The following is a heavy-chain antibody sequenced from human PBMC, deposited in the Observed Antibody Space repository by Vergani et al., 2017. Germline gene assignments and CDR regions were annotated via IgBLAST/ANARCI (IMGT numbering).Heavy chain of an antibody. Sequence: QLQLQESGPGLVKPSETLSLTCTVSGGSISSSSYYWGWIRQPPGKGLEWIGSIYYSGSTYYNPSLKSRVTISVDTSNNQFALKLSSVTAADTAVYYCARGGSRDCSGGSCYPYAFDIWGQGTMVTVSS. D-gene: IGHD2-15*01. CDR2: IYYSGST. CDR3: ARGGSRDCSGGSCYPYAFDI. J-gene: IGHJ3*02. V-gene: IGHV4-39*07. CDR1: GGSISSSSYY.